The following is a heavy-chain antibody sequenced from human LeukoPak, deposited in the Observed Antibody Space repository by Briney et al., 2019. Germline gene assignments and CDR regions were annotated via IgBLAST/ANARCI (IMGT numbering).Heavy chain of an antibody. D-gene: IGHD2-2*01. J-gene: IGHJ4*02. Sequence: GASVKVSCKASGYTFTGYYMHWVRQAPGQWLEWMGWINPNSGGTNYAQKFQGRVTMTRDTSISTAYMEPSRLRSDDTAVYYSARGGHIVVVPAALDYWGQGTLVTVSS. CDR3: ARGGHIVVVPAALDY. CDR1: GYTFTGYY. V-gene: IGHV1-2*02. CDR2: INPNSGGT.